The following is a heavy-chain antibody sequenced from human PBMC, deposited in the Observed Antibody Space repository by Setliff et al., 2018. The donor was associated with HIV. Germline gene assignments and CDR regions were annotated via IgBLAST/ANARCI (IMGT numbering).Heavy chain of an antibody. D-gene: IGHD3-10*01. CDR3: ASDRVDVSENYYNAFDI. CDR1: GFSFSNVW. Sequence: GGSLRLSCAASGFSFSNVWMSWVRQAPGKGLEWVGRIRSKTAGGTIEYAAPVKGRFTISRDDSENTLYLQMNSLKTEDTAEYYCASDRVDVSENYYNAFDIWGQGTMVTVSS. V-gene: IGHV3-15*01. J-gene: IGHJ3*02. CDR2: IRSKTAGGTI.